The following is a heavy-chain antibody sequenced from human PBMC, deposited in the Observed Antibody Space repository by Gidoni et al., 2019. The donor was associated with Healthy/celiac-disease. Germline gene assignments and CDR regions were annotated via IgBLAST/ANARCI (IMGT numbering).Heavy chain of an antibody. CDR1: GFTFSSYE. J-gene: IGHJ4*02. CDR2: ISSSGSTI. V-gene: IGHV3-48*03. CDR3: ATQIRLAASTDY. D-gene: IGHD2-15*01. Sequence: EVQLVESGGGLVQPGGSLRLSCAASGFTFSSYEMNWVRQAPGKGLEWVSYISSSGSTIYYADSVKGRFTISRDNAKNSLYLQMNSLRAEDTAVYYCATQIRLAASTDYWGQGTLVTVSS.